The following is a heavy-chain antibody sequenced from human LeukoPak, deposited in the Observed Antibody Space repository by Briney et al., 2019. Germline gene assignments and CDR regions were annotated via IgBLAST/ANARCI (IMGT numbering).Heavy chain of an antibody. J-gene: IGHJ4*02. CDR2: LCGSGGST. V-gene: IGHV3-23*01. CDR3: AKESETIRVHDY. Sequence: GGSLRLSCAASGFTFSSYVMSWVRQAPGKGLVWVSALCGSGGSTYYADSVKGRFTISRDNSKNTLYLQMNSLRAKDTAVYYCAKESETIRVHDYGGQGTLVTVSS. D-gene: IGHD1/OR15-1a*01. CDR1: GFTFSSYV.